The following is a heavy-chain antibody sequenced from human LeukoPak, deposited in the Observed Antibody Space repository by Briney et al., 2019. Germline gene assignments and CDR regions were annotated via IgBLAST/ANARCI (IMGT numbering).Heavy chain of an antibody. CDR1: GRSVSSYY. Sequence: PSETLSLTCTVSGRSVSSYYWSWIRQPPGKGLEWIGYIYYSGSANYNPSLKSRVTISVDTSKNQFSLKLSSVTASDTAVYYSARINYYDSSGLNWFDPWGQGTLVTVSS. V-gene: IGHV4-59*02. D-gene: IGHD3-22*01. J-gene: IGHJ5*02. CDR2: IYYSGSA. CDR3: ARINYYDSSGLNWFDP.